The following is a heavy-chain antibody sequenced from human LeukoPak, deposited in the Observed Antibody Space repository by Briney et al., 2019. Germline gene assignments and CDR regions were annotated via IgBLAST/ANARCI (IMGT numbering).Heavy chain of an antibody. CDR1: GFTFSSYW. D-gene: IGHD6-13*01. CDR2: IKQDGSEK. V-gene: IGHV3-7*03. Sequence: GGSLRLSCAASGFTFSSYWMSWVRQAPGKGLEWVANIKQDGSEKYYVDSVKGRFTISRDNSKNTLYLQMNSLRAEDTAVYYCAKVKAGYRSSWRDYWGQGTLVTVSS. J-gene: IGHJ4*02. CDR3: AKVKAGYRSSWRDY.